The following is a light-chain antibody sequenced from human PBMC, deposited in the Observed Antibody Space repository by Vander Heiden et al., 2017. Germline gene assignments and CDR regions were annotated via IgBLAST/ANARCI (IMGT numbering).Light chain of an antibody. J-gene: IGKJ5*01. CDR3: QQYGRSSVT. Sequence: EIGLTQSPGTLSLSPGERATLSCRASQSIRYSDLAWYQQRPGQAPRLLIYEASSRATGIPDRFSGSGSGTDFTLTISRLEPQDFAVYYCQQYGRSSVTFGQGTRLDIK. V-gene: IGKV3-20*01. CDR2: EAS. CDR1: QSIRYSD.